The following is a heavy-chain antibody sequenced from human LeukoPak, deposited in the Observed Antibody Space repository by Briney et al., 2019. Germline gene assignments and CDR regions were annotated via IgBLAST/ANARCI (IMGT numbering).Heavy chain of an antibody. CDR2: ISGSGGST. CDR3: ARVQQYDKFDY. V-gene: IGHV3-23*01. D-gene: IGHD3-22*01. J-gene: IGHJ4*02. Sequence: GGSLRLSCAASGFTFSSYGMSWVRQAPGKGLEWVSAISGSGGSTYYADSVKGRFTISRDNSKNTLYLQMNSLRAEDTAFYYCARVQQYDKFDYWGQGTLVTVSS. CDR1: GFTFSSYG.